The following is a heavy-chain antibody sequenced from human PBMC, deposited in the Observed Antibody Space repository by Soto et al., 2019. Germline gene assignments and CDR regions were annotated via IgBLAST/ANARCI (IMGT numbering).Heavy chain of an antibody. CDR2: IGAYNGNT. V-gene: IGHV1-18*01. D-gene: IGHD3-3*01. J-gene: IGHJ5*02. CDR3: ARGFGVVMSNGFDP. CDR1: GYTFTSYG. Sequence: SVEVPCNASGYTFTSYGISWVRQAPGEGLEWMGWIGAYNGNTNYAQKLQGRVTMTTDTSTSTAYMELRSLRSDDTAVYYCARGFGVVMSNGFDPWGQGTLVTVSS.